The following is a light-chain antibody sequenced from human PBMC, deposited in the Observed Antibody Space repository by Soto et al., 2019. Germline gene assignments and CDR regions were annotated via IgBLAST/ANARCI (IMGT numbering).Light chain of an antibody. J-gene: IGLJ2*01. Sequence: QSVLTQPPSVSGAPGQTVTISCAGTSSNIGSNYDVHWYQHLPGTAPKLLIFGYTNRPSGVPDRFSGSKSADTASLTISGLQAEDEAHYYCSSYTPSITLLFGGGTQLTVL. CDR3: SSYTPSITLL. CDR1: SSNIGSNYD. CDR2: GYT. V-gene: IGLV1-40*01.